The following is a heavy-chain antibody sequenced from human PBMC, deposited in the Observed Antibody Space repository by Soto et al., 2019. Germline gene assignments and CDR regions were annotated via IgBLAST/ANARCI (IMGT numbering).Heavy chain of an antibody. J-gene: IGHJ6*03. D-gene: IGHD4-17*01. CDR3: AREHDYGDYVADYYYYYMDV. V-gene: IGHV3-74*01. Sequence: GGSLRLSCAASGFTFSSYWMHWVRQAPGKGLVWVSRINSDGSSTSYADSGKGRFTISRDNAKNTLYLQMNSLRAEDTAVYYCAREHDYGDYVADYYYYYMDVWGKGTTVTVSS. CDR1: GFTFSSYW. CDR2: INSDGSST.